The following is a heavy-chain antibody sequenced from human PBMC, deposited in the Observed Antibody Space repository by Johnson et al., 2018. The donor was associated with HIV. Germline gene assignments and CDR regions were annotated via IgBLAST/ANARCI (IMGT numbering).Heavy chain of an antibody. CDR1: GFTFSNYG. V-gene: IGHV3-30*03. Sequence: QVQLVESGGGVVQPGRSLRLSCAASGFTFSNYGLHWVRQAPGKGLEWVALMSYDGSNKYTADSVQGRLTISRDTSKNTLYLQMNSLRTEDTAVYYCARGRWELYGDDAFDIWVQGTMVTVSS. CDR3: ARGRWELYGDDAFDI. CDR2: MSYDGSNK. J-gene: IGHJ3*02. D-gene: IGHD1-26*01.